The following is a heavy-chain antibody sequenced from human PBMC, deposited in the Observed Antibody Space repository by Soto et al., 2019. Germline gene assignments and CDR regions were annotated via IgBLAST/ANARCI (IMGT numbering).Heavy chain of an antibody. J-gene: IGHJ3*02. CDR3: ATDVFYYGSGSYYLSAFDI. Sequence: ASVKVSCKVSGYTLTELSMHWVRQAPGKGLEWMGGFDPEDGETIYAQKFQGRVTMTEDKSTDTAYMELSSLKSEDTAVYYCATDVFYYGSGSYYLSAFDIWGQGTMVTVSS. CDR2: FDPEDGET. CDR1: GYTLTELS. V-gene: IGHV1-24*01. D-gene: IGHD3-10*01.